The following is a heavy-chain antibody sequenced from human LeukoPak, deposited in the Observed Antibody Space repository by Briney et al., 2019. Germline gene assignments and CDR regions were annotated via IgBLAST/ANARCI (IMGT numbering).Heavy chain of an antibody. CDR3: ARLIIAATGNFFDH. Sequence: SETLSLTCTVSGGSITSSRYYWGWIRQPPGKGLEWIGSIYYSGSTYYNPSLKSRVTISVDTSKNQFSLKLSSVTAADTAVYYCARLIIAATGNFFDHWGQGTLVTVSS. D-gene: IGHD6-13*01. V-gene: IGHV4-39*07. CDR1: GGSITSSRYY. CDR2: IYYSGST. J-gene: IGHJ4*02.